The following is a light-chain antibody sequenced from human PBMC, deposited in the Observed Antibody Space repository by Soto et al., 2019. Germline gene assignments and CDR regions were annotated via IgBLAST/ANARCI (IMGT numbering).Light chain of an antibody. CDR3: QQRSNWPLIT. V-gene: IGKV3-11*01. CDR1: QSVRSF. CDR2: DAS. Sequence: EIVLTQSPATLCLSPGERATLSCRASQSVRSFLAWYQQQPGQAPRLLIYDASHRATGIPARFSGSGSGTDFTLTISSLEPEDFAVYYCQQRSNWPLITFGQGTRLEIK. J-gene: IGKJ5*01.